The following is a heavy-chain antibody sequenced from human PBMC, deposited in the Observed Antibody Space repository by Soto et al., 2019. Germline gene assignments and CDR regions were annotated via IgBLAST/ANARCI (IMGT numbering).Heavy chain of an antibody. CDR2: IYYSGII. CDR3: AREVGEVDYSSSSDAFDI. CDR1: GGSISSGDYY. D-gene: IGHD6-6*01. J-gene: IGHJ3*02. Sequence: PSETLSLTCSVSGGSISSGDYYWSWIRQSPGKGLEWIAYIYYSGIIYYDPSLKSRVTMSRDTSKNQFFLNLDSVTAADTAMYYCAREVGEVDYSSSSDAFDIWGQGTTVTVSS. V-gene: IGHV4-30-4*01.